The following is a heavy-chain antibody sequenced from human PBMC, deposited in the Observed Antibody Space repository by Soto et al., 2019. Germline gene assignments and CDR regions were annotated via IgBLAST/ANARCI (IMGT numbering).Heavy chain of an antibody. CDR3: ARELSWAVGAASGWFDP. J-gene: IGHJ5*02. V-gene: IGHV1-46*01. CDR1: GFTFTNYH. D-gene: IGHD1-26*01. Sequence: QVQLVQSGAEVRKPGASVRVSCKASGFTFTNYHIHWVRQAPGQGLEWMGVITPGGGGTTYGQRFQGRVTMTTDTSTSTVYMELSSLTSDDTAVYYCARELSWAVGAASGWFDPWGQGTLVTVTS. CDR2: ITPGGGGT.